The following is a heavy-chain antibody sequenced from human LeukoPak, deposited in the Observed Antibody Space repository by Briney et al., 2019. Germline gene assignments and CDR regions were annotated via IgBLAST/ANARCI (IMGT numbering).Heavy chain of an antibody. D-gene: IGHD2-2*01. V-gene: IGHV3-30*04. CDR2: ISYDGSNK. Sequence: PGGSLRLSCAASGFTFSSYAMHWVRQAPGKGLEWAAVISYDGSNKYYADSVKGRFTISRDNSKNTLYLQMNSLRAEDTAVYYCARGSVIDWIVVAPAALDYWGQGTLVTVSS. J-gene: IGHJ4*02. CDR1: GFTFSSYA. CDR3: ARGSVIDWIVVAPAALDY.